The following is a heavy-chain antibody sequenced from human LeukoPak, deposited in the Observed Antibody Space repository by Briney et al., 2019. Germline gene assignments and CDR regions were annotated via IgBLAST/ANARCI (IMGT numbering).Heavy chain of an antibody. CDR3: AKGTYYDFWSGSYYYMDV. CDR1: GFTFSSYG. D-gene: IGHD3-3*01. CDR2: IRHDRSNN. Sequence: GGSLRLSCAASGFTFSSYGMHWVRQAPGKGLEWVAFIRHDRSNNYYADSVKGRFTISRDNSENTLYLHMNSLRAEDTAVYYCAKGTYYDFWSGSYYYMDVWGKGTTVTVSS. J-gene: IGHJ6*03. V-gene: IGHV3-30*02.